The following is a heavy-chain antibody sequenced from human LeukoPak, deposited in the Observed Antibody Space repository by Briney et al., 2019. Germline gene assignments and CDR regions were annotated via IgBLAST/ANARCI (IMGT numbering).Heavy chain of an antibody. CDR3: AKVHHSDWFGGLVD. V-gene: IGHV3-30*18. J-gene: IGHJ4*02. Sequence: PGGSLRLSCAASGFTFSSYGMHWVRQAPGKGLEWVAVISYDGSNKYYADSVKGRFTISRDNSKNTLYLQMSSLRAEDTAVYYCAKVHHSDWFGGLVDWGQGTLVTVSS. CDR2: ISYDGSNK. CDR1: GFTFSSYG. D-gene: IGHD3-9*01.